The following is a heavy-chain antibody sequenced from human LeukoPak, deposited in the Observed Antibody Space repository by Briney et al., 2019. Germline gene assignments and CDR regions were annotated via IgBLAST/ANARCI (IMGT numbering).Heavy chain of an antibody. D-gene: IGHD3-10*01. J-gene: IGHJ5*02. V-gene: IGHV4-4*07. CDR2: IYTSGST. CDR3: ARGSNYYDSGKGWFDP. CDR1: GGSISSYY. Sequence: PSETLSLTCTVSGGSISSYYWSWIRQPAGKGLEWIGRIYTSGSTNYNPSLKSRVTMSVDTSKNQFSLKLSSVTAADTAVYYCARGSNYYDSGKGWFDPWGQGTLVTVSS.